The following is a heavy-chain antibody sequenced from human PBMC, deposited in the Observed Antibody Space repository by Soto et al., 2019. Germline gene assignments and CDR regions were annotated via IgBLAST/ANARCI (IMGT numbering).Heavy chain of an antibody. CDR3: ARGGSNFLPRTRGVFDP. J-gene: IGHJ5*02. V-gene: IGHV4-34*01. CDR1: GGSFSGYY. Sequence: SETLSLTCAVYGGSFSGYYWSWIRQPPGKGLEWIGEINHSGSTNYNPSLKSRVTISVDTSKNQFSLKLSSVTAADTAVYYCARGGSNFLPRTRGVFDPWGQGTLVTVSS. D-gene: IGHD2-15*01. CDR2: INHSGST.